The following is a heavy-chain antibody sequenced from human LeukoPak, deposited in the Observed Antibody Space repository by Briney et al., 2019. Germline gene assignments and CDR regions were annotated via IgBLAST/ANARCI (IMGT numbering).Heavy chain of an antibody. Sequence: SETLSLTCTVSGYSITSGYYWGWIRQPPGKGLEWIGNIYHSGSTYYNPSLKSRGTISVDTSKNHFSLRLSSVTAADTAVYYCATYVRRRGYSYGSHYFYYYMDVWGKGTTVTVSS. D-gene: IGHD5-18*01. CDR1: GYSITSGYY. J-gene: IGHJ6*03. CDR3: ATYVRRRGYSYGSHYFYYYMDV. V-gene: IGHV4-38-2*02. CDR2: IYHSGST.